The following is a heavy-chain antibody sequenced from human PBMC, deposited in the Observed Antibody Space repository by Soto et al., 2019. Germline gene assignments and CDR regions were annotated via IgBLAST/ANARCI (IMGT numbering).Heavy chain of an antibody. J-gene: IGHJ3*01. CDR1: GFTFSNYA. CDR2: ISAYGGTT. CDR3: GKDPTGDYVVAFDL. V-gene: IGHV3-23*01. D-gene: IGHD4-17*01. Sequence: EVQLLESGGDLVQPGGSLRLSCAASGFTFSNYAMSWVRQAPGKGPEWVSGISAYGGTTYYADSVRGRFTISRDNSKATLYLQMHSLRAEDTALYYCGKDPTGDYVVAFDLRGHGTVVTVSS.